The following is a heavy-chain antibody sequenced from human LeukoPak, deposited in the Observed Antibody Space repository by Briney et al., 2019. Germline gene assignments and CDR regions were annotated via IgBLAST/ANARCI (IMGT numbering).Heavy chain of an antibody. CDR1: GFTFSNAW. CDR2: IKSKTDGGTT. V-gene: IGHV3-15*01. D-gene: IGHD2-15*01. J-gene: IGHJ6*02. Sequence: GGSLRLSCAASGFTFSNAWMSWVRQAPGKGLEWVGRIKSKTDGGTTDYAAPVKGRFTISRDNSKNTLYLQMNSLRAEDTAVYYCARVGGYYYGMDVWGQGTTVTVSS. CDR3: ARVGGYYYGMDV.